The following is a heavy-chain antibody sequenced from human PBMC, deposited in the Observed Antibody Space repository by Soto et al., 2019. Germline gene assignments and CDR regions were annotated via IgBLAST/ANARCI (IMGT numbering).Heavy chain of an antibody. Sequence: TGGSLRLSCAASGFSFSDCWMSWVRQAPGKGLEWEANINEDGSEKYYVDSMKGRFTISRDNAENSLFLQMNSLRAEDTSVYYWVREGLRRGYCSGGRCHYYYYMDVWGKGTTVTVSS. CDR2: INEDGSEK. V-gene: IGHV3-7*01. CDR3: VREGLRRGYCSGGRCHYYYYMDV. CDR1: GFSFSDCW. J-gene: IGHJ6*03. D-gene: IGHD2-15*01.